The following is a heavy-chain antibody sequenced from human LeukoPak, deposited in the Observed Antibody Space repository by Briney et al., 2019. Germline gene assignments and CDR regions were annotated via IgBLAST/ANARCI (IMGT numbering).Heavy chain of an antibody. V-gene: IGHV4-34*01. J-gene: IGHJ4*02. CDR1: GGSFSGYY. CDR2: INHSGST. Sequence: PSETLSLTCAVYGGSFSGYYWSWIRQPPGKGLEWIGEINHSGSTNYNTSLKSRVTISVDTSKNQFSLKLSSVTAADTAVYYCASVTGYSSSWQGFDYWGQGTLVTVSS. D-gene: IGHD6-13*01. CDR3: ASVTGYSSSWQGFDY.